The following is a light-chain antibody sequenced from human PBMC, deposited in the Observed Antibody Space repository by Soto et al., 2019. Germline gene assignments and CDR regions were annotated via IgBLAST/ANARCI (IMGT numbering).Light chain of an antibody. CDR1: QSISSW. V-gene: IGKV1-5*01. CDR3: QQYNSYSPCT. J-gene: IGKJ1*01. Sequence: DIPMTQSPSTLSASVGDRVTITCRASQSISSWLAWYQQKPGKAPKLLIYDASSLESGVPSRFSGSGSGTEFTLTISSLQPDDFATEYCQQYNSYSPCTFGQGTKVEIK. CDR2: DAS.